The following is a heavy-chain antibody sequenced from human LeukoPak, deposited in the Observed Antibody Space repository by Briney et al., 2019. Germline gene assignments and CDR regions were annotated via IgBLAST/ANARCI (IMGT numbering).Heavy chain of an antibody. CDR2: ISSSTSAI. CDR1: GFTFSTYA. Sequence: GGSLRLSCAASGFTFSTYAMSWVRQAPGKGLEWVSYISSSTSAIYYADSVKGRFTISRDNARNSLHLQMNSLRDEDTAVYYCARDRSLATNPYYFDYWGQGTLVTVSS. V-gene: IGHV3-48*02. D-gene: IGHD5-12*01. J-gene: IGHJ4*02. CDR3: ARDRSLATNPYYFDY.